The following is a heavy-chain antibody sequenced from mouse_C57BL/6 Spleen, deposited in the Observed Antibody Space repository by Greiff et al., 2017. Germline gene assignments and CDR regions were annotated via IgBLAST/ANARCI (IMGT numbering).Heavy chain of an antibody. D-gene: IGHD1-1*01. V-gene: IGHV5-17*01. CDR1: GFTFSDYG. J-gene: IGHJ4*01. CDR3: ASGYGSSLYYAMDY. Sequence: EVNVVESGGGLVKPGGSLKLSCAASGFTFSDYGMHWVRQAPEKGLEWVAYISSGSSTIYYADTVKGRFTISRDNAKNTLFLQMTSLRSEDTAMYYCASGYGSSLYYAMDYWGQGTSVTVSS. CDR2: ISSGSSTI.